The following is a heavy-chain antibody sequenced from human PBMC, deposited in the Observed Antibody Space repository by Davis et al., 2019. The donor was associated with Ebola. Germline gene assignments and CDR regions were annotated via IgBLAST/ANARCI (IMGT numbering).Heavy chain of an antibody. CDR2: INAGNGNT. D-gene: IGHD6-19*01. V-gene: IGHV1-3*01. CDR1: GYTFTSYA. J-gene: IGHJ4*02. CDR3: ARGPVEQWLFDF. Sequence: AASVKVSCKASGYTFTSYAMHWVRQAPGQRLEWMGWINAGNGNTKYSQKFQGRVTMTTDTSTSTAYMELRSLRSEDTAVYYCARGPVEQWLFDFWGQGTLVTVSS.